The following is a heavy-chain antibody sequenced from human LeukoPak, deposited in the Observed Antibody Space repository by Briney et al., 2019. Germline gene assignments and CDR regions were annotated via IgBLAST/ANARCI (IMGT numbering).Heavy chain of an antibody. V-gene: IGHV3-7*01. D-gene: IGHD3-10*02. CDR3: FVRGAFDI. J-gene: IGHJ3*02. CDR2: IKQDGSEK. Sequence: GGSLRLSCAASGFTFSSDWMSWDRQAPGKGLEWVANIKQDGSEKYYVDSVKGRFTISRDNAKNSLYLQMNSLRAEDTAVYYCFVRGAFDIWGQGTMVTVSS. CDR1: GFTFSSDW.